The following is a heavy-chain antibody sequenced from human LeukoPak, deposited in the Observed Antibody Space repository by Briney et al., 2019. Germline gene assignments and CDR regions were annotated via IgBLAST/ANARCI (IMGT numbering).Heavy chain of an antibody. CDR2: ISS. V-gene: IGHV3-30*04. Sequence: GRSLRLSCAASGFTFNSYAMHWVRQAPGKGLEWVAVISSDADFVKDRFTISRDNSKNTLYLQVNSLRAEDTAVYYCARDRYSSGWYGDFDCWGQGTLVTVSS. J-gene: IGHJ4*02. CDR1: GFTFNSYA. D-gene: IGHD6-19*01. CDR3: ARDRYSSGWYGDFDC.